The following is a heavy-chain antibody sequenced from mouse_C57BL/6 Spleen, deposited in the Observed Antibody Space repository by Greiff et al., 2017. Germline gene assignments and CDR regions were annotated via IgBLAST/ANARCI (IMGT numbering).Heavy chain of an antibody. CDR2: IDPSDSET. CDR3: ARGVLLRYNYFDY. V-gene: IGHV1-52*01. J-gene: IGHJ2*01. CDR1: GYTFTSYW. Sequence: VQLQQPGAELVRPGSSVKLSCKASGYTFTSYWLHWVKQRPIQGLEWIGNIDPSDSETHYNQKFKDKATLTVDKSSSTAYMQLSSLTSEDSAVYYCARGVLLRYNYFDYWGQGTTLTVSS. D-gene: IGHD1-1*01.